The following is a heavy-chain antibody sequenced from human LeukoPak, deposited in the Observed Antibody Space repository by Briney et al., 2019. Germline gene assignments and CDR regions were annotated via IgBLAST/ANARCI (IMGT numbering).Heavy chain of an antibody. J-gene: IGHJ3*02. Sequence: GESLKISCKGSGFSFTSYWIGWVRQMPGKGLEWMGIIYPGDSDTRYSPSFRGQVTISADKSISTAYLQWSSLKASDTAMYYCARQDMITFGGVIGRAFDIWGQGTMVTVSS. CDR2: IYPGDSDT. CDR3: ARQDMITFGGVIGRAFDI. D-gene: IGHD3-16*02. CDR1: GFSFTSYW. V-gene: IGHV5-51*01.